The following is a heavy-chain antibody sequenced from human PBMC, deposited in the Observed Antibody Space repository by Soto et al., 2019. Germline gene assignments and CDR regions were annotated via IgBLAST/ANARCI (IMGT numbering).Heavy chain of an antibody. CDR1: GFTFSSYG. J-gene: IGHJ4*02. Sequence: QVQLVESGGGVVQPGRSLRLSCAAPGFTFSSYGMHWVRQAPGKGLEWVAVIWYDGSNKYYADSVKGRFTISRDNSKNTLYLQMNSLRAEDTAVYYCATESTVIDYWGQGTLVTVSS. CDR3: ATESTVIDY. V-gene: IGHV3-33*01. D-gene: IGHD4-4*01. CDR2: IWYDGSNK.